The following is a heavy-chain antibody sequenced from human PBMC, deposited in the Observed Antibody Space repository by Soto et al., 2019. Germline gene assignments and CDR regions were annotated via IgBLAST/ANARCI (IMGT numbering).Heavy chain of an antibody. CDR3: ARVRTIRSFDWLSNDDY. D-gene: IGHD3-9*01. CDR1: GFTFSSYS. J-gene: IGHJ4*02. Sequence: GGSLRLSCAASGFTFSSYSMNWVRQAPGKGLEWVSYISSSSSTVYYADSVKGRFTISRDNAKNSLYLQMNSLRAGDTAVYYCARVRTIRSFDWLSNDDYWGQGTQVTVPQ. CDR2: ISSSSSTV. V-gene: IGHV3-48*01.